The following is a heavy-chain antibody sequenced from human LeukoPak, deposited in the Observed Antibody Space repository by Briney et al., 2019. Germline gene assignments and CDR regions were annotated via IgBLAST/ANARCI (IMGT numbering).Heavy chain of an antibody. CDR3: ARRLWFGELFTPPSDY. V-gene: IGHV1-18*01. J-gene: IGHJ4*02. D-gene: IGHD3-10*01. Sequence: ASVKVSCKASGYTFTSYGISWVRQAPGQGLEWMGWISAYNGNTNYAQKLQGRVTMTTDTSTSTAYMELRSLRSDDTAVYYCARRLWFGELFTPPSDYWGQGTLVTVSS. CDR2: ISAYNGNT. CDR1: GYTFTSYG.